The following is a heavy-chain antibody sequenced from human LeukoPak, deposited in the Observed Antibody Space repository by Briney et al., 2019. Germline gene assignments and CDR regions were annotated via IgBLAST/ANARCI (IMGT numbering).Heavy chain of an antibody. CDR2: ITWNSDTM. V-gene: IGHV3-9*01. J-gene: IGHJ6*03. CDR1: GFPFSDYT. CDR3: AKDSVPGLGYFYMAV. D-gene: IGHD6-19*01. Sequence: GGSLRLSRAASGFPFSDYTMHWVRQTPGKGLEWVSGITWNSDTMHYADSVKGRFTISRDSAKNSLYLQMSSVRAEDTALYYCAKDSVPGLGYFYMAVWGKGTTVAVSS.